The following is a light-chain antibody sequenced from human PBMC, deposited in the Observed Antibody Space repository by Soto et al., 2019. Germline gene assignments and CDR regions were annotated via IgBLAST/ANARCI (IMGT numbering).Light chain of an antibody. CDR2: EVS. CDR1: SSDVGGYNY. Sequence: QSVLTQPASVSGSPGQSITISCTGTSSDVGGYNYVSWYQQHPGKAPKLMIYEVSNRPSGVSNRFSGSKSGNTASLTISGLQGEDEADYYCSSYTSSSTDVVFGGGTKVTVL. V-gene: IGLV2-14*01. J-gene: IGLJ2*01. CDR3: SSYTSSSTDVV.